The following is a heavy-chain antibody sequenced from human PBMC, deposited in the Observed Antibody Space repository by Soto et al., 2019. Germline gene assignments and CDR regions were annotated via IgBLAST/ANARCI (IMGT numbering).Heavy chain of an antibody. D-gene: IGHD6-13*01. CDR2: IYYSGST. J-gene: IGHJ4*02. CDR3: AREAWGAAAGAFDY. CDR1: GGSISSYY. Sequence: SETLSLTCTVSGGSISSYYWSWIRQPPGKGLEWIGYIYYSGSTNYNPSLKSRVTISVDTSKNQFSLKLSSVTAADTAVYYCAREAWGAAAGAFDYWGQGTLVTVSS. V-gene: IGHV4-59*01.